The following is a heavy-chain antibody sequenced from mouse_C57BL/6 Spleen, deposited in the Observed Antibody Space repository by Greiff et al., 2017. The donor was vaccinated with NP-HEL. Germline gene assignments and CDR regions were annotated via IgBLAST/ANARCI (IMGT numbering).Heavy chain of an antibody. J-gene: IGHJ3*01. V-gene: IGHV1-22*01. CDR2: INPNNGGT. Sequence: DVKLQESGPELVKPGASVKMSCKASGYTFTDYNMHWVKQSHGKSLEWIGYINPNNGGTSYNQKFKGKATLTVNKSSSTAYMELRSLTSEDSAVYYCANYYGSSYGFAYWGQGTLVTVSA. CDR3: ANYYGSSYGFAY. D-gene: IGHD1-1*01. CDR1: GYTFTDYN.